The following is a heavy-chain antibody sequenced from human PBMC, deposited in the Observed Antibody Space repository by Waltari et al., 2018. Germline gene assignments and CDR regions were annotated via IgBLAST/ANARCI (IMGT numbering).Heavy chain of an antibody. CDR1: GFSLNTHEVG. J-gene: IGHJ4*02. Sequence: QITLKESGPTLVKPTQTLTLTCTFSGFSLNTHEVGVGWIRQPPGKALEWLAIIYWNDDERYSPSLKSRLTITHDTSKNQLVLTMTNMEAVDTATYYCASQSYCGGDCSPPYFDYWGQGILVTVSS. CDR2: IYWNDDE. V-gene: IGHV2-5*01. CDR3: ASQSYCGGDCSPPYFDY. D-gene: IGHD2-21*01.